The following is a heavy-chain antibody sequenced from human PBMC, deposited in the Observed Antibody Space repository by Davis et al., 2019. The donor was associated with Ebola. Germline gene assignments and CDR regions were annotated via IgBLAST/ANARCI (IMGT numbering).Heavy chain of an antibody. Sequence: AASVKVSCKASGYTFTSYALNWVRQAPGQGLVWMGWINTNTGNPTYAQGFTGRFVFSLDTSVSTAYLQISSLKAEDTAVYYCARDLAAGTYYYYYGMDVWGKGTTVTVSS. CDR2: INTNTGNP. CDR1: GYTFTSYA. V-gene: IGHV7-4-1*02. J-gene: IGHJ6*04. CDR3: ARDLAAGTYYYYYGMDV. D-gene: IGHD6-19*01.